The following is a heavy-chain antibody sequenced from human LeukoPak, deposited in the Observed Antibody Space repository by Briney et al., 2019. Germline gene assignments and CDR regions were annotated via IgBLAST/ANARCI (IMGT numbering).Heavy chain of an antibody. CDR2: IRHDEANS. V-gene: IGHV3-30*02. D-gene: IGHD6-6*01. Sequence: GGSLRLSCAVSGFNLNSYAIHWVRQAPGKGLEWVAVIRHDEANSFYADSVQGRFTISRDTSKKLLYLQMNSLRVEDTAVYYCAKEYTPSSPLGELDSWGQGTLVTVSS. J-gene: IGHJ4*02. CDR3: AKEYTPSSPLGELDS. CDR1: GFNLNSYA.